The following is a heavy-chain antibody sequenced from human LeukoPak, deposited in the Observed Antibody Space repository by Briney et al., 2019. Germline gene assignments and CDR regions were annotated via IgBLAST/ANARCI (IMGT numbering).Heavy chain of an antibody. CDR1: GYTLTRYD. CDR2: ISTYNGYT. V-gene: IGHV1-18*01. CDR3: ARGDDYGDYWGLY. Sequence: ASVKVSCKASGYTLTRYDITWVRQAPGQGLEWMGWISTYNGYTNYAQKLQGRVTMTTDTSTNTAYMELRSLRSDDTAVYYCARGDDYGDYWGLYWGQGTLVTVSS. D-gene: IGHD4-17*01. J-gene: IGHJ4*02.